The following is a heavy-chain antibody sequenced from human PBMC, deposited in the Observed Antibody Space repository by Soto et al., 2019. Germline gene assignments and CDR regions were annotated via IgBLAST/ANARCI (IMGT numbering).Heavy chain of an antibody. CDR3: ARSGSSHYDDAFDI. V-gene: IGHV4-59*01. D-gene: IGHD3-3*01. Sequence: SETLSLTCTVSGGSISNYNWSWIRQPPGKGLEWIGYIYYNGGTRYNPSLKSRVTISVDTSKNQFSLKLSSVTAADTAVYYCARSGSSHYDDAFDIWGQGTMVTVSS. CDR2: IYYNGGT. J-gene: IGHJ3*02. CDR1: GGSISNYN.